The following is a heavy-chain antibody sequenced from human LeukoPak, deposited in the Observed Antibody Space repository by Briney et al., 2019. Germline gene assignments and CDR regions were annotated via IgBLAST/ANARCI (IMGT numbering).Heavy chain of an antibody. Sequence: ASVKVSCKASGYTFTSYAMHWVRQAPGQRLEWMGWINAGNGNTKYSQKFQGRVTITWDTSASTAYMELSSLRSEDTAVYYCARDGWFGYYYYGMDVWGKGTTVTVSS. J-gene: IGHJ6*04. CDR2: INAGNGNT. V-gene: IGHV1-3*01. CDR1: GYTFTSYA. D-gene: IGHD3-10*01. CDR3: ARDGWFGYYYYGMDV.